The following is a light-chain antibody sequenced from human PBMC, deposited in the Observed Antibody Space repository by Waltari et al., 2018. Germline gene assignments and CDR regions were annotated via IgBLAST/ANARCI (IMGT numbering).Light chain of an antibody. CDR1: QSVLYNSNNKNY. J-gene: IGKJ1*01. CDR3: QQYYSPPPT. CDR2: WAS. Sequence: DIVMTQSPDSLAVSLGERATINCKSSQSVLYNSNNKNYLTWYQQKPGQPPKLLIYWASTRESGVPDRFSGSGSGTDFTLTISSLQAEDVAVYYCQQYYSPPPTFGQVTKVEIK. V-gene: IGKV4-1*01.